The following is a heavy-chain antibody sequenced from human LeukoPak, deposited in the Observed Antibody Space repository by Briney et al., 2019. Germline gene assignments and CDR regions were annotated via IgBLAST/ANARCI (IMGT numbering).Heavy chain of an antibody. V-gene: IGHV3-43*01. CDR2: ISWNGVTT. D-gene: IGHD6-13*01. Sequence: QAGGSLRLSCAASGFSFRGYTMHWVRQVPGRGLEWVSLISWNGVTTYYRDSVKGRFTISRDDSKNSLYLQMNSLRSEDSALYYCAASDGEQQLALWGQGTLVTVSS. J-gene: IGHJ4*02. CDR3: AASDGEQQLAL. CDR1: GFSFRGYT.